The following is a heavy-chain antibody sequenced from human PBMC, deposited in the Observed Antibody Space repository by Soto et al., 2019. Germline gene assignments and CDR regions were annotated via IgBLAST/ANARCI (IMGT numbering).Heavy chain of an antibody. V-gene: IGHV4-39*01. CDR3: AVEYYYDFWGGYSRTSPYGMDV. D-gene: IGHD3-3*01. CDR1: GGSISSSSYY. CDR2: IDYSGST. Sequence: SETLSLTCTVSGGSISSSSYYWGWIRQPPGKGLEWIGSIDYSGSTYYNPSLKSRVTISVDTSKNQFSLKLSPVTAADTAVYYCAVEYYYDFWGGYSRTSPYGMDVWGQGTTVTVSS. J-gene: IGHJ6*02.